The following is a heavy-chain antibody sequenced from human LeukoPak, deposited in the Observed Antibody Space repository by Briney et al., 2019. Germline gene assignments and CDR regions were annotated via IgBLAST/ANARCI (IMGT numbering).Heavy chain of an antibody. V-gene: IGHV1-2*02. D-gene: IGHD3-10*01. Sequence: ASVRVSCKASGYTFTVNYIHWVRQAPGQGLEWMGWINPNSGATNYAQKFQGRVTMTRDTSISTAYMELSRLRSDDTAVYYCARGLTAMVRGVNDRFDPWGQGTLVTVSS. CDR3: ARGLTAMVRGVNDRFDP. CDR2: INPNSGAT. J-gene: IGHJ5*02. CDR1: GYTFTVNY.